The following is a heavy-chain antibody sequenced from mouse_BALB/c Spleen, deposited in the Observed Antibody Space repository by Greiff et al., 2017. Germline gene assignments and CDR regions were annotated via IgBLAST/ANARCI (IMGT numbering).Heavy chain of an antibody. Sequence: EVKLMESGGGLVKPGGSLKLSCAASGFTFSSYAMSWVRQTPEKRLEWVASISSGGSTYYPDSVKGRFTISRDNARNILYLQMSSLRSEDTAMYYCAREGDYYGSSYVNYYAMDYWGQGTSVTVSS. D-gene: IGHD1-1*01. CDR1: GFTFSSYA. CDR3: AREGDYYGSSYVNYYAMDY. J-gene: IGHJ4*01. CDR2: ISSGGST. V-gene: IGHV5-6-5*01.